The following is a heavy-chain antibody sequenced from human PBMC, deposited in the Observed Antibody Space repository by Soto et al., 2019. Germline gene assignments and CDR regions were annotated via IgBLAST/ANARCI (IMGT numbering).Heavy chain of an antibody. CDR2: ISGSGGST. J-gene: IGHJ5*02. CDR1: GFTFSSYA. V-gene: IGHV3-23*01. D-gene: IGHD3-10*01. Sequence: GGSLRLSCAASGFTFSSYAMSWVRQAPGKGLEWVSAISGSGGSTYYADSVKGRFTISRDNSKNTLYLQMNSLRAEDTAVYYCAKSRGLMVRGATPGEFDPWGQGTLVTVS. CDR3: AKSRGLMVRGATPGEFDP.